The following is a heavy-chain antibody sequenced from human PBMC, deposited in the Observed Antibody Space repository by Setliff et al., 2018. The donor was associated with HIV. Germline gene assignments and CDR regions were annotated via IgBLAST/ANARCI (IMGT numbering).Heavy chain of an antibody. CDR2: ISAYNGNT. V-gene: IGHV1-18*01. Sequence: GASVKVSRKPSGYTFTSYGIGWVRQAPGQGLEWMGWISAYNGNTNYAQKLQGRVTMTTDTSTSTAYMELRSLRSDDTAVYYCARVGVRITMIVVVVDAFDIWGQGTMVTVSS. CDR3: ARVGVRITMIVVVVDAFDI. J-gene: IGHJ3*02. CDR1: GYTFTSYG. D-gene: IGHD3-22*01.